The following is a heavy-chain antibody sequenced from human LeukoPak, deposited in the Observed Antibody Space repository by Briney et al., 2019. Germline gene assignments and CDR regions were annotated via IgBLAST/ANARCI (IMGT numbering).Heavy chain of an antibody. Sequence: GGSLRLSCAASGFTFSSYSMNWVRQAPGKGLEWVSSISSGSSYMYYADSVKGRFTISRDNAKNSLYLQMNSLRAEDTAVYYCARESSGSYDWGQGTLVTVSS. CDR2: ISSGSSYM. V-gene: IGHV3-21*01. J-gene: IGHJ4*02. CDR1: GFTFSSYS. CDR3: ARESSGSYD. D-gene: IGHD1-26*01.